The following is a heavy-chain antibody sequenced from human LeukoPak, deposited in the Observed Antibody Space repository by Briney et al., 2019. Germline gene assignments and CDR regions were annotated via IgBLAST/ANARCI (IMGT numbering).Heavy chain of an antibody. CDR1: GGSIGTYY. D-gene: IGHD3-3*01. J-gene: IGHJ6*03. CDR2: INHSGST. Sequence: SETLSLTCTVSGGSIGTYYWSWIRQPPGKGLEWIGEINHSGSTYYNPSLKSRVTISVDTSKNQFSLKLSSVTAADTAVYYCAREGGITIFGVVKRYYYMDVWGKGTTVTVSS. V-gene: IGHV4-34*01. CDR3: AREGGITIFGVVKRYYYMDV.